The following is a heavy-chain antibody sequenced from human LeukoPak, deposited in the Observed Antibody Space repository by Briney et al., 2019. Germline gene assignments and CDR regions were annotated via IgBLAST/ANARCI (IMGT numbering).Heavy chain of an antibody. CDR1: GYTFTGYY. J-gene: IGHJ3*02. CDR2: INPNSGGT. D-gene: IGHD3-22*01. V-gene: IGHV1-2*02. Sequence: ASVKVSCKASGYTFTGYYMHWVRQAPGQGLEWMGWINPNSGGTNYAQKFQGRVTMTRDTSISTAYMELSRLRSDDTAVYYCARGGITMIVVVHDAFDIWGQGTMVTVSS. CDR3: ARGGITMIVVVHDAFDI.